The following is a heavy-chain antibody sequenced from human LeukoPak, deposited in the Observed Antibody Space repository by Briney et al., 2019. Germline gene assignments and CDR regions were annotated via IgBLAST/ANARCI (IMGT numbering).Heavy chain of an antibody. J-gene: IGHJ6*02. V-gene: IGHV3-21*04. Sequence: TGGSLRLSCAASGFTFSSYSMNWVSQAPGKGPEWVSSISSSSSYIYYADSVKGRFTISRDNSKNTLYLQMNSLRAEDTAVYYCARGYCSGGSCSFYYYGMDVWGQGTTVTVSS. CDR1: GFTFSSYS. D-gene: IGHD2-15*01. CDR3: ARGYCSGGSCSFYYYGMDV. CDR2: ISSSSSYI.